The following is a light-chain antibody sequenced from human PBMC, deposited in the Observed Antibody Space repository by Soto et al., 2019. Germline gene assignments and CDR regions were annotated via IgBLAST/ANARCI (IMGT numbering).Light chain of an antibody. Sequence: QSVLTQPPSMSGAPGQRVTISCTGSNSNIGAGYDVHWYQQLPGTAPKLLLYGNTNRPSGVPDRFSGSKSGTSASLAITGLQADDEADYYCQSYDSSLSGSVFG. CDR1: NSNIGAGYD. CDR2: GNT. V-gene: IGLV1-40*01. J-gene: IGLJ2*01. CDR3: QSYDSSLSGSV.